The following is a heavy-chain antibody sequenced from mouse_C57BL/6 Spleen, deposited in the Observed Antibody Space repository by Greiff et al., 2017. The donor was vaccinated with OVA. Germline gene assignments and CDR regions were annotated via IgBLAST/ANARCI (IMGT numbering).Heavy chain of an antibody. Sequence: EVKLEESGGGLVKPGGSLKLSCAASGFTFSDYGMHWVRQAPERGLEWVAYISSGSSTIYYADTVKGRFTISRDNAKNTLFLQMTSLRSEDTAMYYCARPLYYSNYVRYAMDYWGQGTSVTVSS. J-gene: IGHJ4*01. V-gene: IGHV5-17*01. CDR2: ISSGSSTI. CDR1: GFTFSDYG. CDR3: ARPLYYSNYVRYAMDY. D-gene: IGHD2-5*01.